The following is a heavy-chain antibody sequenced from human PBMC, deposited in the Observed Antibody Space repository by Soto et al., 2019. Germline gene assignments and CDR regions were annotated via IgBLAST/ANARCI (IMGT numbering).Heavy chain of an antibody. D-gene: IGHD3-16*01. CDR3: ARDHGGGITFE. CDR1: GYTFTSYA. V-gene: IGHV1-18*01. CDR2: ISAYNGNT. Sequence: QVQLVQSGAEVKKPGASVKVSCKASGYTFTSYAISWVRQAPGQGLEGMGWISAYNGNTKYAQKLQGRVAMTTDTSTSTADMGRRSLRSGDTVGYYCARDHGGGITFEWGQGTLVTVSS. J-gene: IGHJ4*02.